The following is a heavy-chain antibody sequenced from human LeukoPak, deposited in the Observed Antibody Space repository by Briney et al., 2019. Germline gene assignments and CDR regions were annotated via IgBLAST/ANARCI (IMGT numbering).Heavy chain of an antibody. CDR1: GFTFSSYS. CDR2: ISSSSSYI. J-gene: IGHJ4*02. D-gene: IGHD2-2*01. CDR3: ARADRYCSSTSCYLLAFDY. Sequence: GGSLRLSCAASGFTFSSYSMNWVRQAPGKGLEWVSSISSSSSYIYYADSVKGRFTISGDNAKNSLYLQMNSLRAEDTAVYYCARADRYCSSTSCYLLAFDYWGQGTLVTVSS. V-gene: IGHV3-21*01.